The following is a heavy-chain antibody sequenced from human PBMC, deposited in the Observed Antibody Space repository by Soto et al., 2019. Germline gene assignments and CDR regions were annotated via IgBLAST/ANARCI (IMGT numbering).Heavy chain of an antibody. J-gene: IGHJ4*02. CDR1: RGSIISRSYY. CDR3: ARFWEYSSRH. V-gene: IGHV4-39*01. D-gene: IGHD6-6*01. Sequence: SETLSLTCPGSRGSIISRSYYCGCSRKPPGKGLEWIGSIYYSGSTYYNWSLKSRFTISVDTSKNQSSLKLSFVTAADTAVYYCARFWEYSSRHRGQGNLVTVAS. CDR2: IYYSGST.